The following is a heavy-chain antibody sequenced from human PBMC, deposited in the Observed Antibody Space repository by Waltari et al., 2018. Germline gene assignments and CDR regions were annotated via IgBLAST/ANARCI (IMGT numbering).Heavy chain of an antibody. Sequence: QEKLVESGGGVVQSGRSLKLSCEASGFSFTNYGMHWVRQAPGKGLAWVAIIWYDGSKKYYADAVKGRFDISRDNSRNTLYLQMDSLRAEDTAVYFCARDQYGESFYYAMNVWGQGTAVTVSS. D-gene: IGHD1-26*01. CDR3: ARDQYGESFYYAMNV. CDR1: GFSFTNYG. CDR2: IWYDGSKK. J-gene: IGHJ6*02. V-gene: IGHV3-33*01.